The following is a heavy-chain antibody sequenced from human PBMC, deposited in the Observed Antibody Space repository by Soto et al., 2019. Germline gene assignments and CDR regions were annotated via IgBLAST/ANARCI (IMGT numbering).Heavy chain of an antibody. CDR3: ARQVPAAIRLGWFDP. CDR2: IYHSGST. D-gene: IGHD2-2*02. Sequence: SETLSLTCAVSGYSISSGYYWGWIRQPPGKGLEWIGSIYHSGSTYYNPSLKSRVTISVDTSKNQFSLKLSSVTAADTAVYYCARQVPAAIRLGWFDPWGQGTLVTVSS. V-gene: IGHV4-38-2*01. J-gene: IGHJ5*02. CDR1: GYSISSGYY.